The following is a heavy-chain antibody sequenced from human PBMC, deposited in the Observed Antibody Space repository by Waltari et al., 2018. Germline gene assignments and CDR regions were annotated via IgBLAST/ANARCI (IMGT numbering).Heavy chain of an antibody. Sequence: EVQLVESGGDLVQPGGSLILHCAASAFTFSHYTMNWVRQAPGKGLEWVSYISSSSSTIYYADSVKGRFTISRDNAKNSLYLQMNSLRAEDTAVYYCARNWELAPWGQGTLVTVSS. J-gene: IGHJ5*02. CDR1: AFTFSHYT. CDR2: ISSSSSTI. V-gene: IGHV3-48*04. D-gene: IGHD1-26*01. CDR3: ARNWELAP.